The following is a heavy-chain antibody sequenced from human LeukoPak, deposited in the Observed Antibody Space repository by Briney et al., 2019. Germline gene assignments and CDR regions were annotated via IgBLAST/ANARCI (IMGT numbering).Heavy chain of an antibody. J-gene: IGHJ3*02. CDR2: ISYDGSNK. CDR3: ARARDAFDI. CDR1: GFTFSSYA. V-gene: IGHV3-30-3*01. Sequence: PGRSLRLSCAASGFTFSSYAMHWVRQAPGKGLEWVAVISYDGSNKYYADSVKGRFTISRDNSKNTLYLQMNSLRAEDTAVYYCARARDAFDISGQGTMVTVSS.